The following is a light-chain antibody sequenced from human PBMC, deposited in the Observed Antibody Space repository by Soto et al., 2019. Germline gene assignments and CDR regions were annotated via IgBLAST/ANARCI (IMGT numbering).Light chain of an antibody. J-gene: IGLJ2*01. CDR1: SSDITAYNY. CDR3: ISFTGSDNP. CDR2: EVS. Sequence: QSVLTQPPSASGSPGQAVTISCPGTSSDITAYNYVSWYQQYPGKAPKLIIYEVSQRPSGVPDRFSGSKSGNTASLTVSGLQLEDEADYYCISFTGSDNPFGVGTKLTVL. V-gene: IGLV2-8*01.